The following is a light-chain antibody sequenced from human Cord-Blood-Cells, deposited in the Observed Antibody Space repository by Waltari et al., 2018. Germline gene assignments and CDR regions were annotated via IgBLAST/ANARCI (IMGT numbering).Light chain of an antibody. J-gene: IGLJ1*01. CDR3: SSYAGSNIYV. CDR2: EVS. Sequence: QSALPQPPSASGSPGQSVTISCTGTSSDAGGYNYVSWYQQHPGKAPKLMIYEVSKRPSGVPDRFSGSKSGNTASLTVSGLQAEDEADYYCSSYAGSNIYVFGTGTKVTVL. V-gene: IGLV2-8*01. CDR1: SSDAGGYNY.